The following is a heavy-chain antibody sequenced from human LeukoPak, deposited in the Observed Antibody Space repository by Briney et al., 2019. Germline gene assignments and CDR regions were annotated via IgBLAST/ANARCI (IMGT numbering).Heavy chain of an antibody. J-gene: IGHJ4*02. V-gene: IGHV1-8*01. CDR1: GYTFASYD. D-gene: IGHD6-13*01. CDR2: VNPNSGNT. CDR3: ARGTRRPSNQTEIIPGEAAGLFDY. Sequence: EASVKVSCKASGYTFASYDINWVRQATGQGLEWMGWVNPNSGNTGYAQKFQGRVTMTTDTSITAAYMELTSLGSEDTAVYYCARGTRRPSNQTEIIPGEAAGLFDYWGQGTLVTVSS.